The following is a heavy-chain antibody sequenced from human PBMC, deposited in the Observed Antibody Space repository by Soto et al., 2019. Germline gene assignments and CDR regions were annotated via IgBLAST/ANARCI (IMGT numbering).Heavy chain of an antibody. CDR1: GGSISSYY. J-gene: IGHJ6*02. V-gene: IGHV4-59*01. Sequence: PSETLSLTCSVSGGSISSYYWSWIRQPPGKGLEWIGYIYYSGSTNYNPSLKSRVTISVDTSKNQFSLKLSSVTAADTAVYYCARDGSYGDYYYYGMDVWGQGTTVTVSS. D-gene: IGHD1-26*01. CDR2: IYYSGST. CDR3: ARDGSYGDYYYYGMDV.